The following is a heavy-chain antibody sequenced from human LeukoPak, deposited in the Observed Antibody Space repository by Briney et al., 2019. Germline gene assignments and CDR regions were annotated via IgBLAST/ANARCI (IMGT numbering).Heavy chain of an antibody. D-gene: IGHD2-8*02. V-gene: IGHV3-30*04. CDR1: EFSFSTYA. J-gene: IGHJ4*02. CDR3: ATYRQVLLPFES. Sequence: GGSLRLSCAASEFSFSTYAMHWVRQAPGKGLEWVAVISYDGANKYYADSVRGRFTISRDNSKSTLSLQMNSLRAEDTAIYYCATYRQVLLPFESWGQGTLVTVSS. CDR2: ISYDGANK.